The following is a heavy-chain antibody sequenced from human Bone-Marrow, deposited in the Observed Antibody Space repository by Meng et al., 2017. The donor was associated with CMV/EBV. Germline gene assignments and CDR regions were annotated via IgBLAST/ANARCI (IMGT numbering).Heavy chain of an antibody. D-gene: IGHD2-2*02. Sequence: ASVKVSCKASGYTFTGYYMHWVRQAPGQGLEWMGWINPNSGGTNYAQKFQGRVTMTRDTSISTAYMELSRLRSDDTAVYYCARRVPAAIRSGVVWFDPWAQGTLVTVSS. CDR3: ARRVPAAIRSGVVWFDP. CDR1: GYTFTGYY. J-gene: IGHJ5*02. CDR2: INPNSGGT. V-gene: IGHV1-2*02.